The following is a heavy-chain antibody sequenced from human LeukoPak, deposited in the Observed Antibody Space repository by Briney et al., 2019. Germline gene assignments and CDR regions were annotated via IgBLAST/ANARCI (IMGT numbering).Heavy chain of an antibody. V-gene: IGHV3-23*01. CDR2: ISGSGGST. Sequence: SCKASGFTFSSYGMSWVRQAPGKGLEWVSAISGSGGSTYYADSVKGRFTISRDNSKNTLYLQMNSLRAEDTAVYYCAKGVSGSYYGGADYWGQGTLVTVSS. CDR1: GFTFSSYG. J-gene: IGHJ4*02. D-gene: IGHD1-26*01. CDR3: AKGVSGSYYGGADY.